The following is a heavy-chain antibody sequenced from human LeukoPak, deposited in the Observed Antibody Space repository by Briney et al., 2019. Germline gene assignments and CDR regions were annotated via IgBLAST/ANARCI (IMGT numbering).Heavy chain of an antibody. Sequence: GGSLRLSCAASGFTVSSYAMSWARQAPGKGLEWASAISGSGGSTYYADSVTGRFTISRDNSKNTLYLQMNSLRAEDTAVYYCAKGYSSSWDYWGQGTLVTVSS. CDR3: AKGYSSSWDY. J-gene: IGHJ4*02. CDR1: GFTVSSYA. CDR2: ISGSGGST. V-gene: IGHV3-23*01. D-gene: IGHD6-13*01.